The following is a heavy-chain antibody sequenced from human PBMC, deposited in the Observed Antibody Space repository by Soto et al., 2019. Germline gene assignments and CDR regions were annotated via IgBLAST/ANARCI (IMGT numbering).Heavy chain of an antibody. CDR2: IYHSGST. CDR1: GGSISSGGYS. Sequence: QLQLQESGSGLVKPSQTLSLTCAVSGGSISSGGYSWSWIRQPPGQGLEWIGYIYHSGSTYYNPYLKSRVTISADRSKTQFSLKLSSVTAADTAVYYCAGGIAARPLGYWGQGTLVTVSS. D-gene: IGHD6-6*01. CDR3: AGGIAARPLGY. J-gene: IGHJ4*02. V-gene: IGHV4-30-2*01.